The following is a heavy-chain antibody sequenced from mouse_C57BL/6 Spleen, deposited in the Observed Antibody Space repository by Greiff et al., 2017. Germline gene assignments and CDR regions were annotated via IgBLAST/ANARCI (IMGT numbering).Heavy chain of an antibody. V-gene: IGHV1-52*01. Sequence: QVQLQQSGAELVRPGSSVKLSCKASGYTFTSYWMHWVKQRPIQGLEWIGNIDPSDSETHYNQKFKDKATLTVDKSSSTAYMQLISLTSEDSAVYYCAKGYYYDRGYYYAMDYWGQGTSVTVSS. CDR3: AKGYYYDRGYYYAMDY. J-gene: IGHJ4*01. CDR2: IDPSDSET. D-gene: IGHD1-1*01. CDR1: GYTFTSYW.